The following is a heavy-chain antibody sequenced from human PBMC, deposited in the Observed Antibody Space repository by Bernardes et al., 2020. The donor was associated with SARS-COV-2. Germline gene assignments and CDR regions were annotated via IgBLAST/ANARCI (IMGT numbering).Heavy chain of an antibody. D-gene: IGHD4-17*01. V-gene: IGHV5-10-1*01. CDR1: GYSFIDYW. Sequence: GESLKISCKGYGYSFIDYWITWVRQMPGKGLEWMGRIDPGDSYTNYSPSFEGHVTISVDNSISTAYLQWDSLKASDTAIYFCARKGHRLDYWGPGILVTVSS. CDR3: ARKGHRLDY. CDR2: IDPGDSYT. J-gene: IGHJ4*02.